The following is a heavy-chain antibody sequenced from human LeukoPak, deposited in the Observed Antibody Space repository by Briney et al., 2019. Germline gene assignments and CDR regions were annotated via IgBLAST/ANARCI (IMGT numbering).Heavy chain of an antibody. Sequence: GASVKLSRNASGYTFTIYGNSWVRQPPAQGLEWMGCISAYTGNTNYAQKLQGRVTMTTDTSTSTAYKELRSLRADDTAVYYCARRSEDAFDIWGQGTMVTVSS. V-gene: IGHV1-18*01. CDR1: GYTFTIYG. CDR3: ARRSEDAFDI. D-gene: IGHD6-19*01. CDR2: ISAYTGNT. J-gene: IGHJ3*02.